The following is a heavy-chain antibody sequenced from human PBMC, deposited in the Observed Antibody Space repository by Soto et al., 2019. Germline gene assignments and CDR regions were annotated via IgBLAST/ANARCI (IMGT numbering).Heavy chain of an antibody. Sequence: EVQLVESGGNLVQPGRSLRLSCVASGFAFSSYWMSWVRQAPGKGLEWVANIKQDGSETYYVDSVKGRFTIFRDNTKNSLSLQMSGLRADDTAIYYCARDLDWNDVFLFIETPPIQGLGIDNWGQGTLVTVSS. CDR1: GFAFSSYW. J-gene: IGHJ4*02. D-gene: IGHD1-1*01. CDR2: IKQDGSET. CDR3: ARDLDWNDVFLFIETPPIQGLGIDN. V-gene: IGHV3-7*03.